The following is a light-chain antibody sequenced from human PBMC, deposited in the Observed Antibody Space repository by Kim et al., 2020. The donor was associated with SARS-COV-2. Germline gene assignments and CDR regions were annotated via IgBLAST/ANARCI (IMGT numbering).Light chain of an antibody. V-gene: IGKV3-20*01. CDR2: EAS. CDR3: QQFGGSSYT. J-gene: IGKJ2*01. CDR1: QSVGSSF. Sequence: EIVLTQSPGTLSLSPGERATLSCRASQSVGSSFLAWYQQKPGQAPTLLIYEASTRATGIPDRYSGSGSGTHFTLTISRLEPEDFAVYYCQQFGGSSYTFGQGTKLEI.